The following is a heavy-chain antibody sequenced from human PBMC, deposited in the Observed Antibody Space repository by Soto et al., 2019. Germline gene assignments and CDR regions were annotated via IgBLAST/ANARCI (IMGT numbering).Heavy chain of an antibody. CDR3: AGLYPYESGGYHLNC. CDR1: EGSIVSRPSY. D-gene: IGHD3-22*01. J-gene: IGHJ4*02. V-gene: IGHV4-39*01. CDR2: IYYLGNT. Sequence: TCTVAEGSIVSRPSYRVKNSQPPGQGLEWVGSIYYLGNTYYNSSLGSRVIISVDKSKNQSSLKLSSVTAADTAVYYCAGLYPYESGGYHLNCWGKGTQVTVSS.